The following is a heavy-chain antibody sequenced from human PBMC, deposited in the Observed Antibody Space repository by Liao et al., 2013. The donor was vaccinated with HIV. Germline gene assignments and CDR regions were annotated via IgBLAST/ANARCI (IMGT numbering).Heavy chain of an antibody. J-gene: IGHJ1*01. CDR2: IYYSGST. CDR3: ARGGGGMTTVTTWYFQH. CDR1: NGSIRSSTYY. V-gene: IGHV4-61*05. D-gene: IGHD4-17*01. Sequence: QLQLQESGPGLVKPSETLSLTCTVSNGSIRSSTYYWGWIRQPPGKGLEWIGYIYYSGSTNYNPSLKSRVTISVDTSKNQFSLKLSSVTAADTAVYYCARGGGGMTTVTTWYFQHWGQGTLVTVSS.